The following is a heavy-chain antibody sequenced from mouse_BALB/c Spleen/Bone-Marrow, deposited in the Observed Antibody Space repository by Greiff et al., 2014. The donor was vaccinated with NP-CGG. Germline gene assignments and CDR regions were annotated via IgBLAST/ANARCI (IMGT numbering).Heavy chain of an antibody. Sequence: EVKLEESGGGLVQPKGSLKLSCAASGFTFNIYAMNWVRQAPRKGLEWVARISSKSTNYTTCYADSVKDRFTISSDDSQSMLYLQMNSLKTEDTAIYYCVRQDYDYPMDYWSQGTSVTVSS. V-gene: IGHV10-1*01. CDR3: VRQDYDYPMDY. CDR2: ISSKSTNYTT. D-gene: IGHD2-4*01. CDR1: GFTFNIYA. J-gene: IGHJ4*01.